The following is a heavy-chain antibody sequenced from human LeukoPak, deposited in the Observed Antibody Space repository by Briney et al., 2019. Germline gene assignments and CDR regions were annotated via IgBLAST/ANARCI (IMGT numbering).Heavy chain of an antibody. CDR2: IKQDGSEK. CDR1: GFTFSSYW. V-gene: IGHV3-7*01. D-gene: IGHD6-13*01. Sequence: GGSLRLSCAASGFTFSSYWMSWVRQAPGEGLEWVANIKQDGSEKYYVDSVKGRFTISRDNAKNSLYLQMNSLRAEDTAVYYCARNHAHSSSWYLSYYYYYMDVWGKGTTVTVSS. J-gene: IGHJ6*03. CDR3: ARNHAHSSSWYLSYYYYYMDV.